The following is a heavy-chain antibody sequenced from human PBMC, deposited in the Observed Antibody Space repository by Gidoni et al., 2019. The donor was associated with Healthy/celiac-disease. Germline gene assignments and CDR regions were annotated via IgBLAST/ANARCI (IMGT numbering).Heavy chain of an antibody. CDR3: ARGGYNWNDVGGLFDY. CDR2: IYYSGST. D-gene: IGHD1-20*01. J-gene: IGHJ4*02. Sequence: QVQLQESGPGLVKPSETLSLTCTVSGGSISSYYWSWIRQPPGKGLEWIGYIYYSGSTNYNPSLKSRVTISVDTSKNQFSLKLSSVTAADTAVYYCARGGYNWNDVGGLFDYWGQGTLVTVSS. V-gene: IGHV4-59*01. CDR1: GGSISSYY.